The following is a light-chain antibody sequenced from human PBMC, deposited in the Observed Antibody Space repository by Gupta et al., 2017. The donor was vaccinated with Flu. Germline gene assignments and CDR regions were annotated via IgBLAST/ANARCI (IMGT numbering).Light chain of an antibody. V-gene: IGLV2-14*03. J-gene: IGLJ2*01. CDR2: DVS. CDR1: RKDSGADKH. Sequence: ITITCTGQRKDSGADKHGSWYQQNAAHAPYFFMFDVSYRPSGVSKRFSGSKAGNTASLTISTIEADDEAEYYCQSSKSSFPVLFGGGTRLTVL. CDR3: QSSKSSFPVL.